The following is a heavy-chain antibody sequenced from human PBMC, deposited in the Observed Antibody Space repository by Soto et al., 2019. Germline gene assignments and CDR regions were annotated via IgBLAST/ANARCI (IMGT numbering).Heavy chain of an antibody. CDR1: GYTFTGYY. CDR2: INPNSGGT. V-gene: IGHV1-2*04. Sequence: GASVKVSCKASGYTFTGYYMHWLRQAPGQGLEWMGWINPNSGGTNYAQKFQGWVTTTRDTSISTAYMELSRLRSDDTAVYYCAREYYYGMDVWGQGTTVTVSS. CDR3: AREYYYGMDV. J-gene: IGHJ6*02.